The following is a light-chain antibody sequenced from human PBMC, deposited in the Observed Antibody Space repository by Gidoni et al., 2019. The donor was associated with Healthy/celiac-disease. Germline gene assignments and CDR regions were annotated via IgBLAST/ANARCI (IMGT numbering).Light chain of an antibody. V-gene: IGKV1-39*01. CDR1: KSISSY. CDR2: AAS. Sequence: DIQITQSPSSLSASVGDRVTITCRASKSISSYLNWYQQKPGTAPKLLIYAASSLQSGVPSRFSGSGSGTDFTLTISSLQPEDFATYYCQQSYSTPRTFGQGTKVEIK. CDR3: QQSYSTPRT. J-gene: IGKJ1*01.